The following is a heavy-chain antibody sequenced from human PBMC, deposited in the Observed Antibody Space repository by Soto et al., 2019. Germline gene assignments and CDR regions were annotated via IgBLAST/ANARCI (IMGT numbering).Heavy chain of an antibody. V-gene: IGHV3-23*01. D-gene: IGHD3-9*01. CDR3: AKDVHYDIVTGIEYFDH. CDR1: GFTFSSYA. Sequence: EVQLLESGGGLVQPGGSLKISCAVSGFTFSSYAMSWVRQAPGKGLEWVSGISGTGRVTNDAESVKGRFTISRDNPKNTLYLEMKSLRVEDTAVYYCAKDVHYDIVTGIEYFDHWGQGTLVTVSS. J-gene: IGHJ1*01. CDR2: ISGTGRVT.